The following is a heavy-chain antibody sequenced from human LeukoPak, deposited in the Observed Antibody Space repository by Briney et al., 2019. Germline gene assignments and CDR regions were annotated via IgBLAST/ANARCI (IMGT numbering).Heavy chain of an antibody. CDR3: ARVEGDAADGTNWFDP. D-gene: IGHD6-13*01. J-gene: IGHJ5*02. Sequence: PSQTLSLTCAVSGGSISSGGYSWSWIRQPPGKGLEWIGYIYHSGSTYYNPSLKSRVTISVDRSKHQFSLKLSSVTAADTAVYYCARVEGDAADGTNWFDPCGQGNLVTVSS. CDR2: IYHSGST. CDR1: GGSISSGGYS. V-gene: IGHV4-30-2*01.